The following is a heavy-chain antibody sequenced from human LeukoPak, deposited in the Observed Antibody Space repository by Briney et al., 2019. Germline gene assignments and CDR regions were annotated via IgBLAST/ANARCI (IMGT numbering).Heavy chain of an antibody. V-gene: IGHV3-23*01. CDR2: ISGSGGST. Sequence: SGGSLRLSCAASGFTFSSYAMSWVRQAPGKGLEWVSAISGSGGSTYYADSVKGRFTISRDNAKNSLYLQMSSLRAEDTAVYYCSRGTADVFDQWGQGTLVTVSS. CDR3: SRGTADVFDQ. CDR1: GFTFSSYA. D-gene: IGHD2-21*02. J-gene: IGHJ4*02.